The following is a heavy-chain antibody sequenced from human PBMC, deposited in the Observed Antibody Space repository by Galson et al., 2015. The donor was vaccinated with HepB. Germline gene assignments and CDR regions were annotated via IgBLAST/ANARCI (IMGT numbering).Heavy chain of an antibody. D-gene: IGHD3-9*01. J-gene: IGHJ5*02. CDR1: GGTFSNYD. CDR3: ARGYCDRDSCLTDNWFDP. CDR2: IIPIFGSA. V-gene: IGHV1-69*13. Sequence: SVKVSCKASGGTFSNYDINWLRQAPGQGLEWMGGIIPIFGSASYAQKFEGRVTITADESTGTAYMELDSLTFEDTAVYYCARGYCDRDSCLTDNWFDPWGQGTQVTVAS.